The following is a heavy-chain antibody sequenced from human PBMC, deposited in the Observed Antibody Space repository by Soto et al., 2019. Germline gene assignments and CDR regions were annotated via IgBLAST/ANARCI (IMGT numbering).Heavy chain of an antibody. CDR2: ISGSGGST. CDR1: GFTFSSYA. J-gene: IGHJ4*02. Sequence: EVQLLESGGGLVQPGGSLRLSCAASGFTFSSYAMTWVRQAPGKGLEWVSAISGSGGSTYYADSVKGRFTISRDNSKNTLYLQMNSLRAEDTAVYYCAKDSGYSYVNPVDYWGQGTLVTVSS. CDR3: AKDSGYSYVNPVDY. D-gene: IGHD5-18*01. V-gene: IGHV3-23*01.